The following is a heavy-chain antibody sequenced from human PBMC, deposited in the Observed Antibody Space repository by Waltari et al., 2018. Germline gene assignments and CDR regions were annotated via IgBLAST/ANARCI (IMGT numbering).Heavy chain of an antibody. CDR1: GFTFSSYE. V-gene: IGHV3-48*03. D-gene: IGHD2-15*01. J-gene: IGHJ3*02. CDR2: ISSSGSTI. CDR3: AREYCSGGSCYPGDAFDI. Sequence: EVQLVESGGGLVQPGGSLRLSCAASGFTFSSYEMNWVRQAPGQGLEWVSYISSSGSTIYYADSVKGRFTISRDNAKNSLYLQMNSLRAEDTAVYYCAREYCSGGSCYPGDAFDIWGQGTMVTVSS.